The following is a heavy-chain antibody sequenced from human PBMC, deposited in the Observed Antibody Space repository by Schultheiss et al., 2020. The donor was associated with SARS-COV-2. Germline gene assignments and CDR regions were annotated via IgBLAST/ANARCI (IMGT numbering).Heavy chain of an antibody. J-gene: IGHJ4*02. CDR1: GGSISSSNW. CDR2: VFYSGNT. CDR3: ARDSRWLQGFDY. V-gene: IGHV4-4*02. Sequence: SETLSLTCTVSGGSISSSNWWSWVRQPPGKGLEWIGQVFYSGNTDYNPSLRSRVTISLDKSQSQFSLELTSVTAADTAVYYCARDSRWLQGFDYWGQGTLVTVSS. D-gene: IGHD5-24*01.